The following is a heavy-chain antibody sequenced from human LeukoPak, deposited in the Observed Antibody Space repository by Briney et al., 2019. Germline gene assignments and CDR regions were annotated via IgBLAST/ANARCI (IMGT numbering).Heavy chain of an antibody. CDR2: ISAYSGNT. D-gene: IGHD6-13*01. CDR3: ARDLNPHSSSWYEDAFDI. Sequence: ASVKVSCKTSGYTFTNYGISWVRQAPGQGLEWMGWISAYSGNTRYAQKLQGRVTMTTDTSTSTAYMELSSLRSDDTAVYFCARDLNPHSSSWYEDAFDIWGQGTMVTVSS. V-gene: IGHV1-18*01. CDR1: GYTFTNYG. J-gene: IGHJ3*02.